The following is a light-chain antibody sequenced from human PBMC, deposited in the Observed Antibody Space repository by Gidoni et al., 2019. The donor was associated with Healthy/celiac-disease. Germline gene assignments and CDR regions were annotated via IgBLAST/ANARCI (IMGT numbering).Light chain of an antibody. CDR2: SNN. CDR1: SPNTGSHT. J-gene: IGLJ2*01. CDR3: AAWDDSLNGVV. Sequence: QSMLTQPHSASGHPGQGVTITWSGRSPNTGSHTVNWYQQLPGTAPKLLIYSNNQRPSGVPDRFSGAKSGTSASLAISGLQSEDEADYYCAAWDDSLNGVVFGGGTKLTVL. V-gene: IGLV1-44*01.